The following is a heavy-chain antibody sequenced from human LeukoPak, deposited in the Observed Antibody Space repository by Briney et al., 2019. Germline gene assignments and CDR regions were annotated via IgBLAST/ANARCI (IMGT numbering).Heavy chain of an antibody. D-gene: IGHD3-22*01. J-gene: IGHJ4*02. CDR1: GYTFSGYY. Sequence: GASVTVSCKASGYTFSGYYMHWVRQAPGQGLEWMGWINPNTGRTNYAQNFQGRVTMTSDTSISTAYMELNSLRSDDTAVYYCARGTYYDSSGYSGVRLSDYWGQGTLLTVSS. CDR2: INPNTGRT. CDR3: ARGTYYDSSGYSGVRLSDY. V-gene: IGHV1-2*02.